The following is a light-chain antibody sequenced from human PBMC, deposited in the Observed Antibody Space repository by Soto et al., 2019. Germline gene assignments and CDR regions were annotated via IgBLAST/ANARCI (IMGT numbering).Light chain of an antibody. CDR3: QDYGTSHPWT. CDR1: QNIRGNE. CDR2: GGS. V-gene: IGKV3-20*01. J-gene: IGKJ1*01. Sequence: EVVLTQSPGALSLSPGEGVTLSCRASQNIRGNELAWYRQKRGQAPRLLIYGGSSRAEGIPDRFSGRGTGTTFTLTISRLAPEDSAVYYCQDYGTSHPWTFGQGTKLEIK.